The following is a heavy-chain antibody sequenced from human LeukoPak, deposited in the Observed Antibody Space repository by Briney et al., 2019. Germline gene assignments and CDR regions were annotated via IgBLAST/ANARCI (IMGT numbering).Heavy chain of an antibody. Sequence: ASVKVSCKASGGTFSSYAISWVRQAPGQGLEWMGRIIPILGIANYAQKLQGRVTMTTDTSTSTAYMELRSLRSDDTAVYYCARLSRPWGVFDPWGQGTLVTVSS. V-gene: IGHV1-69*04. D-gene: IGHD2/OR15-2a*01. CDR3: ARLSRPWGVFDP. CDR2: IIPILGIA. CDR1: GGTFSSYA. J-gene: IGHJ5*02.